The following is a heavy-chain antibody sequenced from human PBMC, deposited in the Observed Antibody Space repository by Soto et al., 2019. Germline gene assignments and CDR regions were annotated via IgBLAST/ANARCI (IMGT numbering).Heavy chain of an antibody. J-gene: IGHJ5*02. D-gene: IGHD3-16*01. CDR2: ISDDGGNK. Sequence: PGGSLRLSCAASGFTFSSYGMHWVRQAPGKGLEWVSVISDDGGNKYYADSVRGRFTISRDNAKNSLYLQMNSLRAEDTAVYYCARDDFPPAGRVYDPWGQGTLVTVSS. CDR1: GFTFSSYG. CDR3: ARDDFPPAGRVYDP. V-gene: IGHV3-33*08.